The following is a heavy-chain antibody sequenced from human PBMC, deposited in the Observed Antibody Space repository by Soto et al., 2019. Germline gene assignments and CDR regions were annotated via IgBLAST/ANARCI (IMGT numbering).Heavy chain of an antibody. CDR2: IYYSGST. V-gene: IGHV4-30-4*01. Sequence: SETLSLTCTVSGGSISSGDYYWSWIRQPPGKGLEWIGYIYYSGSTYYNPSLKSRVTISVDTSKNQFSLKLSSVTAADTAVYYCARLDRYYDSSAGGGFDYWGQGTLVTVSS. J-gene: IGHJ4*02. CDR3: ARLDRYYDSSAGGGFDY. D-gene: IGHD3-22*01. CDR1: GGSISSGDYY.